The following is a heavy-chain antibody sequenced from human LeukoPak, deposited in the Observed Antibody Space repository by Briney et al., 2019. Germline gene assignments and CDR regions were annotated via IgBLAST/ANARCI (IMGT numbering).Heavy chain of an antibody. Sequence: ASVKVSCKASRSTFKTYDIHWVRQTRGQGLEWMAWMNPKTGTTGYATTFQGRISMTSNTSISTAYMELSSVRPKDTGIYYCARGLLGYYYYYMDVWGEGTTVTVSS. CDR2: MNPKTGTT. D-gene: IGHD2-21*01. CDR3: ARGLLGYYYYYMDV. J-gene: IGHJ6*03. CDR1: RSTFKTYD. V-gene: IGHV1-8*01.